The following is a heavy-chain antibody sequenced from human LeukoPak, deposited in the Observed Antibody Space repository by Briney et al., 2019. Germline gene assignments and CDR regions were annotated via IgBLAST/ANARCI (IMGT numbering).Heavy chain of an antibody. D-gene: IGHD3-10*01. CDR1: GFTFDDYG. CDR2: INWNGGST. Sequence: GGSLRLSCAASGFTFDDYGMSWVRQAPGKGLEWVSGINWNGGSTGYADSVKGRFTISRDNAKNSLYLQMNSLRAEDTALYYCARFSRDYGSGSYYPHYYYYYGMDVWGQGTTATVSS. CDR3: ARFSRDYGSGSYYPHYYYYYGMDV. V-gene: IGHV3-20*04. J-gene: IGHJ6*02.